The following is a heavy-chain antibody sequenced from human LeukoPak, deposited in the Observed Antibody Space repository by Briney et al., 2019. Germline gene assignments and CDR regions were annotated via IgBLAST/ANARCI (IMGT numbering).Heavy chain of an antibody. J-gene: IGHJ5*02. CDR1: GFTFSSYA. Sequence: GGSLRLSCAASGFTFSSYAMHWVRQAPGKGLEWVAVISYDGSNKYYADSVKGRFTISRDNSKNTLYLQMNSLRAEDTAVYYCARDSPQVGLLYSNWFDPWGQGTLVTVSS. CDR2: ISYDGSNK. V-gene: IGHV3-30-3*01. D-gene: IGHD2-21*01. CDR3: ARDSPQVGLLYSNWFDP.